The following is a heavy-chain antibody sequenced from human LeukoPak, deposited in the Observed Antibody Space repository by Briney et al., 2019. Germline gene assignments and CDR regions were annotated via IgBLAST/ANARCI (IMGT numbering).Heavy chain of an antibody. V-gene: IGHV3-48*04. D-gene: IGHD4-17*01. CDR1: GFTFTTYS. CDR2: IRSSSSTI. CDR3: ARSGHYGGFDY. J-gene: IGHJ4*02. Sequence: GGSLRLSCEASGFTFTTYSMNWVRQAPGKGLEWVSYIRSSSSTIYYADSVKGRFTISRDNAKNSLYLQMNSLRAEDTAVYYCARSGHYGGFDYWGQGTLVTVSS.